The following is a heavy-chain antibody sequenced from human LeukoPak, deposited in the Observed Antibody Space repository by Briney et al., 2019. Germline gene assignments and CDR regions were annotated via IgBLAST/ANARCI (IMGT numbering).Heavy chain of an antibody. CDR1: GGSISSGGYY. D-gene: IGHD1-26*01. Sequence: SETLSLTCTVSGGSISSGGYYWGWIRQPPGKGLEWIGSIYYIGSTYYNPSLRSRVTILVDTSKNQFSLKVSSVTAADTAVYFCARDGRQWELGTFDYWGQGTLVTVSS. J-gene: IGHJ4*02. V-gene: IGHV4-39*07. CDR3: ARDGRQWELGTFDY. CDR2: IYYIGST.